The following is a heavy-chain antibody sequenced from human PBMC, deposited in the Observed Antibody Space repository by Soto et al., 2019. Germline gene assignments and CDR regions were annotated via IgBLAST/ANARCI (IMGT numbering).Heavy chain of an antibody. CDR3: ARDEGDTLYDGGWFGR. CDR2: ISGYNGNT. Sequence: QVQLVQSGAEVKKPGASVKVSCKSSGYTFTSYGISWVRQAPGQGLEWMGWISGYNGNTNYAQKLQGRVTMTTETYTSTAYMELRSLRSDDTAVYYSARDEGDTLYDGGWFGRWGERSMVSVST. D-gene: IGHD2-8*01. V-gene: IGHV1-18*01. CDR1: GYTFTSYG. J-gene: IGHJ5*02.